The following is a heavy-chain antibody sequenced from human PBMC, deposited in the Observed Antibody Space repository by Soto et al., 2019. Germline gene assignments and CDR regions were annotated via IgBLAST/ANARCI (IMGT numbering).Heavy chain of an antibody. Sequence: SVKVSCKASGGTFSSYAISWVRQAPGQGLEWMGGITPIFGTANYAQKFQGRVTITADESTSTAYMELSSLRSEDTAVYYCARSISDYYDSSGHNWFDPWGQGTLVTVSS. D-gene: IGHD3-22*01. CDR1: GGTFSSYA. V-gene: IGHV1-69*13. CDR2: ITPIFGTA. J-gene: IGHJ5*02. CDR3: ARSISDYYDSSGHNWFDP.